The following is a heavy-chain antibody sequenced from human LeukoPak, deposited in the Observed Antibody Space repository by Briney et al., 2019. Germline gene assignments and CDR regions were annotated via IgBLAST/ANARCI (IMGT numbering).Heavy chain of an antibody. V-gene: IGHV4-59*01. CDR1: GGSISSYY. CDR2: IYYSGST. Sequence: SETLSLTCTVSGGSISSYYWSWIRQPPGKGLEWIGYIYYSGSTNYNPSLKSRVTISVDTSKNQFSLKLTSVTAADTAVYYCAREPPYYYYMGVWGKGTTVTVSS. CDR3: AREPPYYYYMGV. J-gene: IGHJ6*03.